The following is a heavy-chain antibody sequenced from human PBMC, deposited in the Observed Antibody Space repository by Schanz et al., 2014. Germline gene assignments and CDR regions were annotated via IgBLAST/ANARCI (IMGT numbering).Heavy chain of an antibody. Sequence: EVQLVESGGGLVKPGGSLRLSCAASGFTFSSYGMNWVRQAPGKGLEWVAGISGSGGSTDYADSVTGRVIIPRDNSKNKLYLQMNRLRAKDTAVYYCAKIRYDSSGYYLPYYGMDVWGQGTTVIVSS. CDR2: ISGSGGST. V-gene: IGHV3-23*04. CDR1: GFTFSSYG. D-gene: IGHD3-22*01. J-gene: IGHJ6*02. CDR3: AKIRYDSSGYYLPYYGMDV.